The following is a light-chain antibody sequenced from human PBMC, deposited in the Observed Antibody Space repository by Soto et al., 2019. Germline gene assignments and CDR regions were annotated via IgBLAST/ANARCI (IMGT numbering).Light chain of an antibody. CDR3: QQYGSSPWA. CDR1: QSVKTF. Sequence: EIVLTQSPATLSLSPGERATLSCRASQSVKTFLLWYQHRPGQAPRLLIYGASSRATGIPDRFSGRGSGTDFTLTISRLEPEDFAVYYCQQYGSSPWAFGPGTKVDIK. CDR2: GAS. V-gene: IGKV3-20*01. J-gene: IGKJ1*01.